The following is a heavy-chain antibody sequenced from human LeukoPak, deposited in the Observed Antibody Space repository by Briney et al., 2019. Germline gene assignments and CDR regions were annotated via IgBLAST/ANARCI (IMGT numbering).Heavy chain of an antibody. CDR1: GFTFSNYG. D-gene: IGHD4-23*01. CDR3: ARHDYGGNAGDY. CDR2: IGTATTTI. V-gene: IGHV3-48*02. Sequence: GGSLRLSCAASGFTFSNYGMNWVRQAPGKGREWVSYIGTATTTIYYADSVKDRFTISRDNAKNSVYLQMNSLRDEDTAVYYCARHDYGGNAGDYWGQGTLVTVSS. J-gene: IGHJ4*02.